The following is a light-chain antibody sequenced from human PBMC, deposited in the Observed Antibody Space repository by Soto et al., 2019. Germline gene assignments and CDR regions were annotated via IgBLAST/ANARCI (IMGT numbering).Light chain of an antibody. Sequence: EILMTQSPVTLSGSPWERATLSCRASQSVSSNLAWYKQKPGQAPRLLIYGASTRATGIPDRVSGSGSGTDVSRTSRGLKPEDFAVEECQQYRMSPNTFGQGTRLEIK. J-gene: IGKJ5*01. CDR2: GAS. CDR3: QQYRMSPNT. V-gene: IGKV3-20*01. CDR1: QSVSSN.